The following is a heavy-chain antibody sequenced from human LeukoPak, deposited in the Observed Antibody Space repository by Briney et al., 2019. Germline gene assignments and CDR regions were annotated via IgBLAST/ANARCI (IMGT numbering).Heavy chain of an antibody. CDR3: VRARAVAGTFSWFDP. Sequence: SQTLSLTCTVSGGSISSYYWSWIRQPPGQGLEWIGYIFYSGSTNYNPSLKSRVTISIDTSKNQFSLKLSSVTAADTAVYYCVRARAVAGTFSWFDPWGQGTLVTVSS. CDR1: GGSISSYY. D-gene: IGHD6-19*01. V-gene: IGHV4-59*01. CDR2: IFYSGST. J-gene: IGHJ5*02.